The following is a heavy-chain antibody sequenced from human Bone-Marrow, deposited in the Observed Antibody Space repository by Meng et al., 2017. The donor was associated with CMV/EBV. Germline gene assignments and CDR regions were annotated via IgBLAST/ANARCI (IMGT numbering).Heavy chain of an antibody. J-gene: IGHJ6*02. CDR1: GFTFSSYA. V-gene: IGHV3-30-3*01. D-gene: IGHD3-10*01. CDR3: AKVRPYYYGSGSYSYYYYGMDV. CDR2: ISYDGSNK. Sequence: GESLKISCAASGFTFSSYAMHWVRQAPGKGLEWVAVISYDGSNKYYADSVKGRFTISRDNSKNTLYLQMNSLRAEDTAVYYCAKVRPYYYGSGSYSYYYYGMDVWGQGTTVTVSS.